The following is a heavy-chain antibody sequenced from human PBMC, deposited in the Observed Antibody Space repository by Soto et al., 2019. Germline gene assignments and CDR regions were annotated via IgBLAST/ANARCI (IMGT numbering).Heavy chain of an antibody. D-gene: IGHD3-10*01. Sequence: QLQLQESGPGLVKPSETLSLTCTVSGGSISSSSYYWGWIRQPPGKGLEWIGIIYYSGGTYYNPPLKSRVTLAVDTSNTQFTLKLSSVTDADTAVYYCARQDYGSGHYYYGMDVWGQGTTVTVSS. V-gene: IGHV4-39*01. CDR2: IYYSGGT. CDR1: GGSISSSSYY. CDR3: ARQDYGSGHYYYGMDV. J-gene: IGHJ6*02.